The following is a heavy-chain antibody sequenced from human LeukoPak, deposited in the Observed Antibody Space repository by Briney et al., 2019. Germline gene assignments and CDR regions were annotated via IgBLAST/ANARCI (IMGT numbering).Heavy chain of an antibody. CDR3: AKVREPYYYYYGMDV. CDR1: GFTFSSYG. V-gene: IGHV3-30*18. Sequence: GGSLRLSCAASGFTFSSYGMHWVRQAPGKGLEWVAVISYDGSNKYYADSVKGRFTISRDNSKNTLYLQMNSLRAEDTAVYYCAKVREPYYYYYGMDVWGQGTTVTVSS. J-gene: IGHJ6*02. D-gene: IGHD5-24*01. CDR2: ISYDGSNK.